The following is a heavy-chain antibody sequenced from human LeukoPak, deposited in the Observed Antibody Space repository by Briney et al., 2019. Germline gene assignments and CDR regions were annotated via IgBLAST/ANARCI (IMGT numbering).Heavy chain of an antibody. V-gene: IGHV4-59*11. CDR3: ARDVVTVTQGVDI. CDR2: ISYIGST. J-gene: IGHJ3*02. Sequence: SETLSLTCAVSADSFSSHYWTWIRQPPGKGLEWIGYISYIGSTNYNPSLKSRVTISIDTSKNQFSLKLTSVTAADTAVYYCARDVVTVTQGVDIWCQGSMVNVS. D-gene: IGHD4-17*01. CDR1: ADSFSSHY.